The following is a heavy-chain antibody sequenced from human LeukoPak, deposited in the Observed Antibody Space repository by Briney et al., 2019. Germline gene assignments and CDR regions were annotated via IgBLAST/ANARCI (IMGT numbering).Heavy chain of an antibody. CDR2: IKSKIDGETT. CDR1: GFTFRNAW. D-gene: IGHD3-10*01. CDR3: TTELGLSFGVRYFDH. Sequence: MSGGSLRLSCAASGFTFRNAWMSWGGQAPGKRLEWVGHIKSKIDGETTGYAAPVKGRFTISRDDSKNMLYLQMNSLKTEDTAVYYCTTELGLSFGVRYFDHWGQGTSATVSS. J-gene: IGHJ4*02. V-gene: IGHV3-15*01.